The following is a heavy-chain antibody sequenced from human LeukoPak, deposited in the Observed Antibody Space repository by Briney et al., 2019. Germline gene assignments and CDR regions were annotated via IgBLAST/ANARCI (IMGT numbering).Heavy chain of an antibody. Sequence: GGSLRLSCAASGFTFSSYSMNWVRQAPGKGLEWVSSISSSSSYINYADSVKGRLTISRDNAKNSLYLQMNSLRAEDTAVYYCATYYGDFDYWGQGTLVTVSS. J-gene: IGHJ4*02. CDR2: ISSSSSYI. V-gene: IGHV3-21*01. CDR3: ATYYGDFDY. CDR1: GFTFSSYS. D-gene: IGHD4-17*01.